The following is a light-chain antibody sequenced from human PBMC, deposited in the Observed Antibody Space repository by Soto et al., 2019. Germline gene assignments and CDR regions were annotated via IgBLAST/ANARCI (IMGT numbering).Light chain of an antibody. Sequence: DILLIQSPATLSASVGDRITITCRASENIFKFLAWYQQRSGSAPNLLIYAASDLERGVPSRFSGSGSGTEFTLTIDNLQPNDSATYLCQHYHYPSITFGGGTQVDVK. V-gene: IGKV1-5*01. CDR1: ENIFKF. J-gene: IGKJ4*01. CDR3: QHYHYPSIT. CDR2: AAS.